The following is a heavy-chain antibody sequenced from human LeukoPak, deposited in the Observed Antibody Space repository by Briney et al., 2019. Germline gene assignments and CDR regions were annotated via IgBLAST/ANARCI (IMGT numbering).Heavy chain of an antibody. CDR3: ARAICSRGSCYSLVTFDM. CDR2: ITGSGNTN. V-gene: IGHV3-48*03. Sequence: PGESLRLSCAASGFSFSAYELVWVRQPPGMGLEWTSYITGSGNTNYYFDSVNRRFSICRDNAKNSLYLKMNSVRAEDTAMYYCARAICSRGSCYSLVTFDMWGQGAMVTVSS. D-gene: IGHD2-15*01. CDR1: GFSFSAYE. J-gene: IGHJ3*02.